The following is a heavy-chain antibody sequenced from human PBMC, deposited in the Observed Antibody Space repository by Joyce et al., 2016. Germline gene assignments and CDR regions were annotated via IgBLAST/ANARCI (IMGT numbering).Heavy chain of an antibody. V-gene: IGHV1-69*01. CDR3: ATGQWLDS. Sequence: QVQLAQSGAEVKKPGSSVRVSCKASGGGTFSTYTISWVRQAPGQGLEWKGWIVPIFDKTKNAHRFQDRLTITADASTSTAFMELSGLTSEDTGLYYCATGQWLDSWGQGTLVTVS. J-gene: IGHJ5*01. D-gene: IGHD6-19*01. CDR1: GGGTFSTYT. CDR2: IVPIFDKT.